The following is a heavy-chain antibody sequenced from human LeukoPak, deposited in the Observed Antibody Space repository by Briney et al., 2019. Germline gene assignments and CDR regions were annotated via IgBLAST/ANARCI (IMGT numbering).Heavy chain of an antibody. CDR3: ARREVEPDAFDY. D-gene: IGHD2-2*01. Sequence: GSLRLSCAASGFTFSSYDMSWVRQPPGKGLEWIGSIYYTGSTYYNPSLNSRVTISVDSSKTQFSLKLSSVTAADTAVYYCARREVEPDAFDYWGQGTLVTVSS. CDR1: GFTFSSYD. V-gene: IGHV4-39*01. CDR2: IYYTGST. J-gene: IGHJ4*02.